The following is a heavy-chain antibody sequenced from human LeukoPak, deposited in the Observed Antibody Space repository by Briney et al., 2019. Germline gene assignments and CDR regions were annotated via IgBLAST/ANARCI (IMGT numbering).Heavy chain of an antibody. CDR2: VRSNTYGGTT. CDR3: TSGLWTY. D-gene: IGHD3/OR15-3a*01. CDR1: GFTFGDYA. J-gene: IGHJ4*02. Sequence: GGSLRLSCTASGFTFGDYAMSWVRQAPGKVLAWVGFVRSNTYGGTTQSAASVKGRLTVSRDDSKSIAYLQMNSLKTEDTAVYYCTSGLWTYWGQGTLVTVSS. V-gene: IGHV3-49*04.